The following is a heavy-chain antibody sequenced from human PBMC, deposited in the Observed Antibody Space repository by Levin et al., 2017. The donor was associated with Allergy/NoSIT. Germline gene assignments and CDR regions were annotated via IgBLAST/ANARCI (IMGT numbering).Heavy chain of an antibody. Sequence: GASVKVSCAASGFTFSTNWMHWVRQAPGKGLVWVSRINSDGSSTSYADSVKGRFTISRDNAKNTLYLQMNSLRAEDTAVYYCTRETSTDYDAFDIWGRGTMVTVSS. V-gene: IGHV3-74*01. D-gene: IGHD2/OR15-2a*01. J-gene: IGHJ3*02. CDR2: INSDGSST. CDR1: GFTFSTNW. CDR3: TRETSTDYDAFDI.